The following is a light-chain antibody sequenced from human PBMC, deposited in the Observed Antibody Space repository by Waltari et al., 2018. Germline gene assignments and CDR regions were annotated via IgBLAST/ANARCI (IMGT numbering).Light chain of an antibody. CDR1: SSDVGGYNY. J-gene: IGLJ2*01. CDR2: DVS. CDR3: SSYTSTDVV. V-gene: IGLV2-14*01. Sequence: QSALTQPASVSGSPGQSITISCTGTSSDVGGYNYGSWYQQHPGKAPKLMIYDVSNRPSGVSNRFSGSKSGNTASLTISGLQAEDEADYYCSSYTSTDVVFGGGTKLTVL.